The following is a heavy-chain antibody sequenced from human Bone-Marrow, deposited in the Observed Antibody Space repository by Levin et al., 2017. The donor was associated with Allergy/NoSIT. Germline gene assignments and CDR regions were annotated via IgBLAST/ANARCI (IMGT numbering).Heavy chain of an antibody. CDR1: GFTFSGSF. V-gene: IGHV3-11*01. CDR2: ISYDSATI. CDR3: ARHWALSAFNY. D-gene: IGHD3-16*01. Sequence: GGSLRLSCADSGFTFSGSFMSWIRQAPGKGLEWVSYISYDSATIYYADSVKGRFTISRDNDKTSLYLQMNSLRAEDTAVYFCARHWALSAFNYWGQGTLVTVSS. J-gene: IGHJ4*02.